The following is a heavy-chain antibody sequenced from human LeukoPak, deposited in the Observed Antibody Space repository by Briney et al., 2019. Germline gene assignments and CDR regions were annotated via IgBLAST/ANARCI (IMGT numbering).Heavy chain of an antibody. CDR1: GFTFSSYG. D-gene: IGHD3-9*01. V-gene: IGHV3-30*18. J-gene: IGHJ4*02. CDR2: ISYDGSNK. Sequence: GGSLRLSCAASGFTFSSYGMHWVRQAPGKGLEWVAVISYDGSNKYYADSVKGRFTISRDNSKNTLYLQMNSLRAEDTAVYYCAKSPSYDTLTGYYNNWGQGTLVTVSS. CDR3: AKSPSYDTLTGYYNN.